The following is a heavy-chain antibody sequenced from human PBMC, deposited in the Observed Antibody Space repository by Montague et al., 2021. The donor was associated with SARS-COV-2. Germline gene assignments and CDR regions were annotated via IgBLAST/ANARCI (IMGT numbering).Heavy chain of an antibody. CDR1: GFSLSTSGMC. CDR3: ARDWGCTHFDY. CDR2: IDWDDDK. J-gene: IGHJ4*02. D-gene: IGHD7-27*01. Sequence: PALVKPTQTLTLTCTFSGFSLSTSGMCVSWIRQPPGKALEWLARIDWDDDKYYSTSLETRLTISKDTSKNQAVLTMTNMDPVDTATYYCARDWGCTHFDYWGQGTLVTVSS. V-gene: IGHV2-70*11.